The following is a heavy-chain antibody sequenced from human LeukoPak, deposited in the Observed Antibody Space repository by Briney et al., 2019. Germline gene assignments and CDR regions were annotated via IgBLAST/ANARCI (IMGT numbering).Heavy chain of an antibody. CDR1: GGSISISSDY. D-gene: IGHD3-9*01. V-gene: IGHV4-39*01. CDR3: AARYFDWFLAVDY. CDR2: IYYSGST. J-gene: IGHJ4*02. Sequence: SETLSLTCTVSGGSISISSDYWDWIRQPPGKGLEWIGSIYYSGSTNYNPSLKSRVTMSVDTSKNQFSLKLSSVTAADTAVYYCAARYFDWFLAVDYWGQGTLVTVSS.